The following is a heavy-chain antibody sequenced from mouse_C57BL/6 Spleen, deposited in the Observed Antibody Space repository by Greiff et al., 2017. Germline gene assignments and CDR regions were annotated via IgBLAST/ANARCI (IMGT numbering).Heavy chain of an antibody. CDR3: ARESLGVTSGDY. V-gene: IGHV1-78*01. J-gene: IGHJ2*01. Sequence: QVQLQQSDAELVKPGASVKISCKVSGYTFTDHTIHWMKQSPEQGLEWIGYIYPRDGSTKYNEKFKGKATLTADKSSSTAYMQINSLTSEDSASYFCARESLGVTSGDYWGQGTTLTVSS. D-gene: IGHD2-2*01. CDR1: GYTFTDHT. CDR2: IYPRDGST.